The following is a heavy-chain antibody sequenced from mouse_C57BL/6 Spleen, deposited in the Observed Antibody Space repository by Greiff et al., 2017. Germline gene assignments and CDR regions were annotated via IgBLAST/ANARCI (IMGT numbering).Heavy chain of an antibody. CDR2: IDPANGNT. J-gene: IGHJ2*01. CDR1: GFNIKNTD. Sequence: EVKLVESVAGLVRPGASVKLSCTASGFNIKNTDMHWVQQSPEQGLEWIGRIDPANGNTKYAPTFQGKATITADTSSNTAYLQLSSLTSEDTAIYFCASYDDYCFGYWGQGTTLTVSS. CDR3: ASYDDYCFGY. V-gene: IGHV14-3*01. D-gene: IGHD2-3*01.